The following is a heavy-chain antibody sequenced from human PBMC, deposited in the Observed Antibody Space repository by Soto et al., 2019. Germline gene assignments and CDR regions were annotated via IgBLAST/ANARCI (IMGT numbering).Heavy chain of an antibody. CDR3: ARVRQGCSANNCSYDP. V-gene: IGHV4-4*02. CDR1: GGSVRAPDW. Sequence: GTLSLTCTLSGGSVRAPDWWNWVRQSPDKGLEWIAEVHISGHSNYNPSLRSRVSVSIDSSKNQFYLNLNSVTAADTAIYYCARVRQGCSANNCSYDPWGQGTQDTLSS. CDR2: VHISGHS. J-gene: IGHJ5*01. D-gene: IGHD1-1*01.